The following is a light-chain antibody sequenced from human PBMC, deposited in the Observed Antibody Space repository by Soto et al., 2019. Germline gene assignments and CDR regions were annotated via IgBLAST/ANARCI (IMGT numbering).Light chain of an antibody. CDR3: VLYMGSGFGL. J-gene: IGLJ2*01. Sequence: QTVVTQEPSFSVSPGGTVTLTCGLSSGSVSTNYFPSWYQQTPGPAPRTLIYSTDTRSSGVPDRFSGSILGNKAALTITGAQADDESDYYCVLYMGSGFGLFGGGTKLTVL. V-gene: IGLV8-61*01. CDR1: SGSVSTNYF. CDR2: STD.